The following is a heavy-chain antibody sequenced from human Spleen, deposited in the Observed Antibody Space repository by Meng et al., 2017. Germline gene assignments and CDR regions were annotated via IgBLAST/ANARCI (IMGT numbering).Heavy chain of an antibody. CDR2: IYYSGST. J-gene: IGHJ3*02. CDR3: ARDSIYGAWGHAFDI. D-gene: IGHD4-17*01. CDR1: GGSFSGYY. Sequence: SETLSLTCAVYGGSFSGYYWSWIRQHPGKGLEWIGYIYYSGSTYYNPSLKSRVTISVDTAKNQFSLKLSSVTAADTAVYYCARDSIYGAWGHAFDIWGQGTMVTVAS. V-gene: IGHV4-31*11.